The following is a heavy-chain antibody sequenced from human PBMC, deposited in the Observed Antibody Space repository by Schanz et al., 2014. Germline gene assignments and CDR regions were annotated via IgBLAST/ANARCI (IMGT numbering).Heavy chain of an antibody. J-gene: IGHJ4*02. CDR1: GFIFSAYT. D-gene: IGHD2-2*01. V-gene: IGHV3-21*05. Sequence: EVQLLESGGGLVKPGESLRLSCAASGFIFSAYTMNWVRQAPGKGLEWVSHISGSSIHKNYADSVKGRFTISRDNAKNSLFLQMNSLSAEDTAVYYCAKVAPAATYLDSWGLGTLVTVSS. CDR3: AKVAPAATYLDS. CDR2: ISGSSIHK.